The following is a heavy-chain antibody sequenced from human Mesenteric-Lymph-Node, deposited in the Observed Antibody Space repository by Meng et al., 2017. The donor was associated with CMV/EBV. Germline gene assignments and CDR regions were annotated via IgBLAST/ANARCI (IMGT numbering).Heavy chain of an antibody. V-gene: IGHV2-5*01. CDR1: GFSLNIDGLG. CDR3: AHPSPYDAFDI. J-gene: IGHJ3*02. CDR2: IYWTDNK. Sequence: SGPTLVTPTQTLTLTCTFSGFSLNIDGLGVVWSRQPPGKALKWLGIIYWTDNKRYSPSLNSRVTITKDTSKNQVVITMTNMDPVDTATYHCAHPSPYDAFDIWGQGTMVTVSS.